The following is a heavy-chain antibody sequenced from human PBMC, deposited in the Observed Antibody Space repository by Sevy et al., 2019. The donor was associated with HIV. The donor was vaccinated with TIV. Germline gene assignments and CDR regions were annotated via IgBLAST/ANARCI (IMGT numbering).Heavy chain of an antibody. CDR1: GFTFSSYA. J-gene: IGHJ3*02. D-gene: IGHD3-22*01. V-gene: IGHV3-30*18. CDR2: ISYDGSNK. CDR3: AKAWGYQSSGSSLDAFDI. Sequence: GGSLRLSCAASGFTFSSYAIHWVRQAPGKGLEWVTLISYDGSNKHYVDSVKGRFSISRDNSKNTVYLQMNSLRAEDTAVYYCAKAWGYQSSGSSLDAFDIWGRGTMVTVSS.